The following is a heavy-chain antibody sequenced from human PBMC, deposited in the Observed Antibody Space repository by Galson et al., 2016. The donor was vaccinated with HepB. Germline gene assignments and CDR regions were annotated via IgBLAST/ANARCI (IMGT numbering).Heavy chain of an antibody. V-gene: IGHV3-23*01. CDR3: AKERLVRRIFDH. J-gene: IGHJ4*02. Sequence: SLRLSCAASGFVFSNFGLSWVRQALGKGLEWVASISTRRTTHYSDSVQGRFTISRDNSNNTLYLQMNGLRAEDTAVYYCAKERLVRRIFDHWGQGTLLTVSS. CDR2: ISTRRTT. CDR1: GFVFSNFG. D-gene: IGHD1-1*01.